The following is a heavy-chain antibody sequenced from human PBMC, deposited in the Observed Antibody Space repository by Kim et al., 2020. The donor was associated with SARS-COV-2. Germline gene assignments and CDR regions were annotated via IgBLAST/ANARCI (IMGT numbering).Heavy chain of an antibody. Sequence: GGSLRLSCVASGFTFRDYGMNWVRQAPGKGLEWVSTISGGGHNIYYADSVEGRFTISRDNSKNTLYLQMNSLRAEDTTVYYCAKDEATITTSGFDAWGPGTRVTASA. J-gene: IGHJ5*02. D-gene: IGHD5-12*01. CDR2: ISGGGHNI. V-gene: IGHV3-23*01. CDR1: GFTFRDYG. CDR3: AKDEATITTSGFDA.